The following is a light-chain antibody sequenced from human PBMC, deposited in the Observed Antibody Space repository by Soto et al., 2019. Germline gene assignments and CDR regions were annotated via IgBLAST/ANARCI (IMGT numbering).Light chain of an antibody. V-gene: IGKV3-20*01. CDR1: QSVSSSY. CDR2: GAP. CDR3: QQYGSSPHT. J-gene: IGKJ2*01. Sequence: EIVLTQSPGTLSLSPGERATLSCRASQSVSSSYLAWYQHKPGQAPSLLIDGAPSRATGIPDRSSGSGSGTDFTLTISRLEPEDFAVYYCQQYGSSPHTFGQGTKLEIK.